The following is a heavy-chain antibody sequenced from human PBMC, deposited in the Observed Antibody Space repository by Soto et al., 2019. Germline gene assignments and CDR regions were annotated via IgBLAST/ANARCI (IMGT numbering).Heavy chain of an antibody. D-gene: IGHD3-22*01. Sequence: XESLKISCQCSGYSFTSYWISLVLQMPGKGLEWMGRIDPSDSYTNYSPSFQGHVTISADKSISTAYLQWSSLKASDTAMYYCARINYSDSSGYGPDIWGQGTMVTVSS. CDR1: GYSFTSYW. V-gene: IGHV5-10-1*01. CDR2: IDPSDSYT. CDR3: ARINYSDSSGYGPDI. J-gene: IGHJ3*02.